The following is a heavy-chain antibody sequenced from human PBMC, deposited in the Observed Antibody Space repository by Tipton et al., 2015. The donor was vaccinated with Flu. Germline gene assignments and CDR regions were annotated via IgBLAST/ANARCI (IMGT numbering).Heavy chain of an antibody. J-gene: IGHJ3*01. Sequence: QLVQSGAEVNQPGESLKLSCEGSGYTFTTYWIAWVRQMPGNGLEWLGVIYPGDSDTRYSPSFQGQVVISVDKSISSAYLQWSSLKASDTTMCYCARVSNVCTHVSRAFDVCGQARLVTVPS. CDR3: ARVSNVCTHVSRAFDV. CDR2: IYPGDSDT. V-gene: IGHV5-51*03. CDR1: GYTFTTYW. D-gene: IGHD2-8*01.